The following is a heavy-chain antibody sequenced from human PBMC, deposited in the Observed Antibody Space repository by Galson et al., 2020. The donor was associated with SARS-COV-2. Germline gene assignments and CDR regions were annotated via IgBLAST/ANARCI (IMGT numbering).Heavy chain of an antibody. CDR1: GGSISSGSYY. J-gene: IGHJ4*02. Sequence: SETLSLTCTVSGGSISSGSYYWSWIRQPAGKGLEWIGRIYTSGSTNYNPSLKSRVTISVDTSKKQFSLKLSSVTAADTAVYYCARDGGRSFDCWGQGSLVTVSS. V-gene: IGHV4-61*02. CDR2: IYTSGST. D-gene: IGHD3-16*01. CDR3: ARDGGRSFDC.